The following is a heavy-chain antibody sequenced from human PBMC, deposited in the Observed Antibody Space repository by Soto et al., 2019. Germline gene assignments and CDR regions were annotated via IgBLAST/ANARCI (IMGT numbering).Heavy chain of an antibody. CDR3: ARRIWDPAVVAVATRGAFDV. D-gene: IGHD2-15*01. CDR1: GFTFRDYE. Sequence: EVQLVESGGGLVQPGGSLRLSCAASGFTFRDYEMHWVRQAPGKGLQWVSYISSSGTTIYYSESVKGRFTISRDTAKISLYLQLSGLRADDTAVYYCARRIWDPAVVAVATRGAFDVWGQGTMVSVSS. V-gene: IGHV3-48*03. J-gene: IGHJ3*01. CDR2: ISSSGTTI.